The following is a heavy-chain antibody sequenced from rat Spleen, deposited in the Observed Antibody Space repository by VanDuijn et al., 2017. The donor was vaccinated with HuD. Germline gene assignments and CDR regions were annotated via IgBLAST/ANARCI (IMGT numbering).Heavy chain of an antibody. Sequence: EVQLVETGGGLVQPGESLKLSCVASGFTFHNYWMTWIRQAPGKGLEWISSITTTGGSTYYSGSVKGRFTISRDNAKSTLYLQMASLRSEDTATYYCSREGLYGNFFDYCGQGVMVTVSS. CDR3: SREGLYGNFFDY. D-gene: IGHD1-11*01. CDR2: ITTTGGST. J-gene: IGHJ2*01. CDR1: GFTFHNYW. V-gene: IGHV5-31*01.